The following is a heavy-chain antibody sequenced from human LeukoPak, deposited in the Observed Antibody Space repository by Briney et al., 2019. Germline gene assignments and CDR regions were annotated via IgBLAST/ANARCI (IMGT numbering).Heavy chain of an antibody. CDR1: GDNFNNYW. Sequence: GESLQISCKGSGDNFNNYWIAWVRQTPGKGLEWMGIIYPGDSDSKYNPSFQGQVTISADKSISTAYLQWSSLEASDTGMYYCARPRGSSGDAFDIWGQGTMVTVSS. D-gene: IGHD6-19*01. J-gene: IGHJ3*02. CDR2: IYPGDSDS. CDR3: ARPRGSSGDAFDI. V-gene: IGHV5-51*01.